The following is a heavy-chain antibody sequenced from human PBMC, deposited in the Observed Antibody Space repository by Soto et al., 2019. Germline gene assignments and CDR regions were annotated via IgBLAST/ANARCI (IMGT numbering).Heavy chain of an antibody. CDR3: ARDTGFSNGWFLEY. V-gene: IGHV1-2*02. D-gene: IGHD6-19*01. CDR2: IKPNNGDT. Sequence: ASVKVSCKACGYTFIGYYMHWVRQAPGQGLEWMGWIKPNNGDTDYAQKFRGRVTLTRDTSISTAYMGLNRLQYDDTAVYYCARDTGFSNGWFLEYWGQGIVVTVSS. CDR1: GYTFIGYY. J-gene: IGHJ4*02.